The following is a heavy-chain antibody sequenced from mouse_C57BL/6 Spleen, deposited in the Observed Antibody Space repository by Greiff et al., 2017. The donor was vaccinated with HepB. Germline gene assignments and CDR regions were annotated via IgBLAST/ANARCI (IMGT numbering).Heavy chain of an antibody. J-gene: IGHJ2*01. V-gene: IGHV1-26*01. CDR3: ARAITTVVEGTDY. CDR2: INPNNGGT. D-gene: IGHD1-1*01. CDR1: GYTFTDYY. Sequence: VQLKQSGPELVKPGASVKISCKASGYTFTDYYMNWVKQSHGKSLEWIGDINPNNGGTSYNQKFKGKATLTVDKSSSTAYMELRSLTSEDSAVYYCARAITTVVEGTDYWGQGTTLTVSS.